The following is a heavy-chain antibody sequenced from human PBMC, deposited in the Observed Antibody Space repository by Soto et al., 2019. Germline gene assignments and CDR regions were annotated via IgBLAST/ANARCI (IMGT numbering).Heavy chain of an antibody. CDR1: GGSISSGGYY. CDR3: ARGLAGTTFDY. D-gene: IGHD1-1*01. Sequence: SETLSFTCTVSGGSISSGGYYWSWIRQHPGKGLEWIGYIYYSGSTYYNPSLKSRVTISVDTSKNQFSLKLSSVTAADTAVYYCARGLAGTTFDYWGQGTLVTVSS. CDR2: IYYSGST. V-gene: IGHV4-31*03. J-gene: IGHJ4*02.